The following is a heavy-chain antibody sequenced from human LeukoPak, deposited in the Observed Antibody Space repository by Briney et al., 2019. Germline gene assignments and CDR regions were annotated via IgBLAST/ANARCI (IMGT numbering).Heavy chain of an antibody. CDR1: GGSIISGDYS. V-gene: IGHV4-30-2*01. J-gene: IGHJ4*02. Sequence: SQTLSLTCAVSGGSIISGDYSGSWIRQPPGTGLEWIGYIYHSGSTYYNPSLKSRVTISVDRSKNQFSLKLSSVTAADTAVYYCARGGDYTDFDYWGQGTLVTVSS. CDR3: ARGGDYTDFDY. D-gene: IGHD5-12*01. CDR2: IYHSGST.